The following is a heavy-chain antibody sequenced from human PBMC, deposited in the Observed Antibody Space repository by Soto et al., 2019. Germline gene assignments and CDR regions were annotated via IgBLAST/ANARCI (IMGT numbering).Heavy chain of an antibody. Sequence: ASVKVSCTASGGALRSYAITWVRHAPGQGLEWMGGIIPIFGTANYAQKFQGRVTITADDSTSTAYMELSSLRSEETAVYYCARGYYYDSSGYLPYFDYWGQGTLVTVSS. D-gene: IGHD3-22*01. J-gene: IGHJ4*02. V-gene: IGHV1-69*13. CDR1: GGALRSYA. CDR2: IIPIFGTA. CDR3: ARGYYYDSSGYLPYFDY.